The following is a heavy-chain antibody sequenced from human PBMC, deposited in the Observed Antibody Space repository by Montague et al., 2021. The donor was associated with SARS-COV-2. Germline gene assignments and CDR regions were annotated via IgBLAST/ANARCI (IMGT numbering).Heavy chain of an antibody. CDR1: GFTFSDYY. CDR3: ARLVGVESNRRDYFNY. D-gene: IGHD1-14*01. V-gene: IGHV3-11*03. Sequence: SLRLSCAASGFTFSDYYMSWIRQAPGKGLEWVSHISGRGSYTDYADSVKGRFTISRDNARKSLYLEMNSLRAEDTAVYYCARLVGVESNRRDYFNYWGQGTLVTVSS. CDR2: ISGRGSYT. J-gene: IGHJ4*02.